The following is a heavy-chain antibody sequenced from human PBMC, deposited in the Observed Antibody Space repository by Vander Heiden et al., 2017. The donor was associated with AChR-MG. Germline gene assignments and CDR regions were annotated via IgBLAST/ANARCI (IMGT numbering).Heavy chain of an antibody. D-gene: IGHD5-18*01. J-gene: IGHJ6*02. CDR3: ARDHTVDTAMGEYYYGMDV. CDR2: IKQDGSEK. CDR1: GFTFSSYL. Sequence: VQLVECGGGFVQPWGSLILSWAASGFTFSSYLMGWVRQGAGKGLEWVDNIKQDGSEKYYVDSVKGRFTIARDKAKNSLYLQMNSLRAEDTAVYYCARDHTVDTAMGEYYYGMDVWGQGTTVTVSS. V-gene: IGHV3-7*01.